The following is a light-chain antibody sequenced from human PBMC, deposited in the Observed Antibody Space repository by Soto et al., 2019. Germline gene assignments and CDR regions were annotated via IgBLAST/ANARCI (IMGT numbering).Light chain of an antibody. CDR3: SSYAGSNNYV. J-gene: IGLJ1*01. V-gene: IGLV2-8*01. CDR2: EVS. Sequence: QSALTQPPSASGSPGQPVTISCTGTSSDVGDYNYVSWYQRHPGKAPKLMIYEVSKRPSGVPDRFSGSKSGNTASLTVSGLQAEDEADYYCSSYAGSNNYVFGTGTKVTVL. CDR1: SSDVGDYNY.